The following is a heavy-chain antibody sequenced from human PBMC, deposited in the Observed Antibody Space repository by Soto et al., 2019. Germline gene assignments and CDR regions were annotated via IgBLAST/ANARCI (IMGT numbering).Heavy chain of an antibody. J-gene: IGHJ6*02. Sequence: SETLSLTCTVSGGSISSYYWSWIRQPPGKGLEWIGYIYYSGSTNYNPSLKSRVTISVDTSKNQFSLKLSSVTAADTAVYYCARGTGAARYYYGMDVWGQGTTVTV. CDR1: GGSISSYY. V-gene: IGHV4-59*01. CDR2: IYYSGST. D-gene: IGHD7-27*01. CDR3: ARGTGAARYYYGMDV.